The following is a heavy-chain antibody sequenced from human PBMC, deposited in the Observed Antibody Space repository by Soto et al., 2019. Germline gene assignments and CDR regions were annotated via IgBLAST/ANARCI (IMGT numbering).Heavy chain of an antibody. CDR2: ISGSGGST. Sequence: PGGSLRLSCAASGFTFSSYAMSWVRQAPGKGLEWVSAISGSGGSTYYADSVKGRFTISRDNSKNTLYLQMNSLRAEDTAVYYCAKVGGLGYCSSTSCYDYGMDVWGQGTTVTGSS. CDR1: GFTFSSYA. J-gene: IGHJ6*02. D-gene: IGHD2-2*01. CDR3: AKVGGLGYCSSTSCYDYGMDV. V-gene: IGHV3-23*01.